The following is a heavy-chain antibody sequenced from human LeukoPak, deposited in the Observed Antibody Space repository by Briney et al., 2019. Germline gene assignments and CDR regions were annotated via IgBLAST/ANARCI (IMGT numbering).Heavy chain of an antibody. CDR1: GFAFSIYA. V-gene: IGHV3-23*01. D-gene: IGHD6-6*01. J-gene: IGHJ4*02. Sequence: GGSLRLSCAASGFAFSIYAMSWVRQAPGKGLEWVSTISASGGTTYYADSVKGRFTISRDNSKNTLYLQLSSLRAEDTAVYYCAKWYSSSSPLDYWGQGTLVTVSS. CDR2: ISASGGTT. CDR3: AKWYSSSSPLDY.